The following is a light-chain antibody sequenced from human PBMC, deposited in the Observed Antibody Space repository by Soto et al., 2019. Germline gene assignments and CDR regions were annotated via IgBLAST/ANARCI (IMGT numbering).Light chain of an antibody. Sequence: EVVLTQSPATLSLSPGERATLSCRASQSVRNFLAWYQQKPGQAPRLLIYEASNRAAGIPARFSGSGSGTDFTLTISSLEPEDFGVYYCQLRTNWPRGTFGQGTNLEI. V-gene: IGKV3-11*01. CDR2: EAS. J-gene: IGKJ2*02. CDR3: QLRTNWPRGT. CDR1: QSVRNF.